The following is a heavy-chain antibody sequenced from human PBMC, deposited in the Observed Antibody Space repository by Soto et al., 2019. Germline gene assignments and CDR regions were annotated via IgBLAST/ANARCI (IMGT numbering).Heavy chain of an antibody. Sequence: ASVKVSCKASGYTFASYGISWVRQAPGQGLEWMGWISTYIGNTKHAKRVQGRVTITRDTSATTAYMELSSLRSEDSAVFYCARTDCSSTSCYNYYYYGMDVWGQGTTVTVSS. CDR2: ISTYIGNT. J-gene: IGHJ6*02. CDR3: ARTDCSSTSCYNYYYYGMDV. CDR1: GYTFASYG. D-gene: IGHD2-2*01. V-gene: IGHV1-18*04.